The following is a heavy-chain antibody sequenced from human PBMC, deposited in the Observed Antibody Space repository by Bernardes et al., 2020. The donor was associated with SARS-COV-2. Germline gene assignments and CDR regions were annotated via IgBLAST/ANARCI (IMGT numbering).Heavy chain of an antibody. CDR3: ALCFRTLSTYNCFDP. D-gene: IGHD3-10*02. CDR2: ISAYNGNT. CDR1: GYTFTSYG. Sequence: ASVKVSCKASGYTFTSYGISWVRQATGQGLGWMGWISAYNGNTNYAQKLQGRVTMTTDTSTSTAYMELRGLRSDDAAVYYCALCFRTLSTYNCFDPWGQGTLVTVSS. V-gene: IGHV1-18*01. J-gene: IGHJ5*02.